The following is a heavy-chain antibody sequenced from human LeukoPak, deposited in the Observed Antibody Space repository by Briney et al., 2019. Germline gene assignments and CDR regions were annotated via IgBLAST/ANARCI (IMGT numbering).Heavy chain of an antibody. D-gene: IGHD3-3*01. CDR1: GFTFSSYA. CDR2: ISYDGSNK. Sequence: GGSLRLSCAASGFTFSSYAMHWVRQAPGKGLEWVAVISYDGSNKYYADSVKGRFTISRDNSKNTLYLQMNSLRAEDTAVYYCARLREIPVFGVVTKSTSYFDYWGQGTLVTVSS. V-gene: IGHV3-30*04. CDR3: ARLREIPVFGVVTKSTSYFDY. J-gene: IGHJ4*02.